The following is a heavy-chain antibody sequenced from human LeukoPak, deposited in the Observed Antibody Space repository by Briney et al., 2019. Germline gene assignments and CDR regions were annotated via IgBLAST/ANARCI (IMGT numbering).Heavy chain of an antibody. V-gene: IGHV1-69*04. D-gene: IGHD6-6*01. J-gene: IGHJ5*02. Sequence: GSSVTVSCTASGGTFSSYTISWVRQAPGQGLEWMGRIIPILGIANYAQKFQGRVTITADKSTSTAYMELSSLRSEDTAVYYCARDSSIAARDSYNWFDPWGQGTLVTVSS. CDR2: IIPILGIA. CDR1: GGTFSSYT. CDR3: ARDSSIAARDSYNWFDP.